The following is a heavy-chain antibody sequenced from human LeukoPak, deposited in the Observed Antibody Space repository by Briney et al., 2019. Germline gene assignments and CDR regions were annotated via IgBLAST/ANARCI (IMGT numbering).Heavy chain of an antibody. CDR1: GFSFSSNW. CDR3: AKDKYYNVCDY. CDR2: INQDGNQK. V-gene: IGHV3-7*01. Sequence: GGSLRLSCAASGFSFSSNWMIWFRQAPGKGLEWVANINQDGNQKDYLDSVKGRFTVSRDNAKNSVYLQMNNLGVEDTAVYYCAKDKYYNVCDYWGQGTLVTVSS. D-gene: IGHD2/OR15-2a*01. J-gene: IGHJ4*02.